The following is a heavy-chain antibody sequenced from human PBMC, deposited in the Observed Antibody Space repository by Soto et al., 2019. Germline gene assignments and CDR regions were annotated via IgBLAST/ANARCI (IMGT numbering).Heavy chain of an antibody. Sequence: SETLSLTCSVSGGSISGSYCSWIRQSPGKGLEWLGYVYYTGSTNYSPSLRSRVSISVDTSKNEFSLRLSSVTAADTAVYFCARSVAVPGAHIDYWGQGTQVTVSS. CDR3: ARSVAVPGAHIDY. CDR2: VYYTGST. D-gene: IGHD6-19*01. CDR1: GGSISGSY. J-gene: IGHJ4*02. V-gene: IGHV4-59*01.